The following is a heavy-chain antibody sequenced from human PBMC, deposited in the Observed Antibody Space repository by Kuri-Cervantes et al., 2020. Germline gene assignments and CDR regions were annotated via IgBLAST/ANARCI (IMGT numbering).Heavy chain of an antibody. D-gene: IGHD3-16*01. V-gene: IGHV3-13*01. CDR1: GFTFSSYD. CDR2: IGTAGDT. Sequence: GESLKISCAASGFTFSSYDMHWVRQATGKGLEWVSAIGTAGDTYYPGSVKGRFTISRENAKNSLYLQMNSLRAGDTAVYYCARGSFGFGASYYFDYWGQGTLVTVSS. J-gene: IGHJ4*02. CDR3: ARGSFGFGASYYFDY.